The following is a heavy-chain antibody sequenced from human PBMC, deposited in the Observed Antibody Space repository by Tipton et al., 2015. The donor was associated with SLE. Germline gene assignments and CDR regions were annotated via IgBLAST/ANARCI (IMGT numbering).Heavy chain of an antibody. V-gene: IGHV4-59*08. CDR2: IDQFGSA. CDR1: GGSITGYY. CDR3: ARHGYDFWSGYYHHVFDV. D-gene: IGHD3-3*01. J-gene: IGHJ3*01. Sequence: TLSLTCIVSGGSITGYYWSWNRQPPGKRLEWIGYIDQFGSANYNPSLQNRVTISVGRSKTQFSLKLRSVSAADSAMYYCARHGYDFWSGYYHHVFDVWGQGTMLTVSS.